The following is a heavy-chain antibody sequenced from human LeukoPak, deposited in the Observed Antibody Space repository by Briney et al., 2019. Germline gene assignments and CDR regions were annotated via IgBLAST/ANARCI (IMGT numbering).Heavy chain of an antibody. D-gene: IGHD6-6*01. CDR3: ARVREGSSSRHYYYYYMDV. J-gene: IGHJ6*03. V-gene: IGHV4-59*01. Sequence: SETLSLTCTVSGDSITNYYWSWIRQPPGKGLEWIGYAYYSGNANYNPSLKSRVTISVDTSKNQFSLKLGSVTAADTAVYYCARVREGSSSRHYYYYYMDVWGKGTTVTVSS. CDR1: GDSITNYY. CDR2: AYYSGNA.